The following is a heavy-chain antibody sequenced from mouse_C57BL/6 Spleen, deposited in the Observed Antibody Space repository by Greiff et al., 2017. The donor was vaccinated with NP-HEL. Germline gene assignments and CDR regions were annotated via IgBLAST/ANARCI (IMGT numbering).Heavy chain of an antibody. CDR3: ARVTTVPYYAMDY. CDR2: IRNKANGYTT. D-gene: IGHD1-1*01. V-gene: IGHV7-3*01. J-gene: IGHJ4*01. CDR1: GFTFTDYY. Sequence: EVKLVESGGGLVQPGGSLSLSCAASGFTFTDYYMSWVRQPPGKALEWLGFIRNKANGYTTEYSASVKGRFTISRDNSQSILNLQMNALRAEDSATYYCARVTTVPYYAMDYWGQGTSVTVSS.